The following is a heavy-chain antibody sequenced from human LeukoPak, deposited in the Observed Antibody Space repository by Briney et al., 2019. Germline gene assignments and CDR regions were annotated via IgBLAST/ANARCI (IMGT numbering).Heavy chain of an antibody. CDR2: IYPGDSDT. Sequence: GESLKISCKGSGYSFTSYWIGWVRQMPGKGLEWMGIIYPGDSDTRYSPSFQGRVTISADKSISTAYLQWSSLKASDTAMYYCARPYYYDSSGYSTEYYMDVWGKGTTVTVSS. J-gene: IGHJ6*03. CDR1: GYSFTSYW. CDR3: ARPYYYDSSGYSTEYYMDV. D-gene: IGHD3-22*01. V-gene: IGHV5-51*01.